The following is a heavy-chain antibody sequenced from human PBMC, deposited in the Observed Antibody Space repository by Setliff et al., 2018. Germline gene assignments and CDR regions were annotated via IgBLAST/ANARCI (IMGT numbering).Heavy chain of an antibody. D-gene: IGHD3-9*01. CDR3: ACPDILTGLYDY. Sequence: PGGSLRLSCAASGFTVSVNYMSWVRQAPGQGLEWVSVISGSGGSTYYADSVKGRFTISRDNSKNTLYLQMNSLRAEDTAVYYCACPDILTGLYDYWGQGTLVTVSS. V-gene: IGHV3-23*01. J-gene: IGHJ4*02. CDR1: GFTVSVNY. CDR2: ISGSGGST.